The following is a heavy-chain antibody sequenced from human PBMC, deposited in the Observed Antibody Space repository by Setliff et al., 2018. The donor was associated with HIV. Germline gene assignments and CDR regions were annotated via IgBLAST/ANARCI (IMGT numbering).Heavy chain of an antibody. CDR1: KGTFTTYR. Sequence: ASVKVTCKASKGTFTTYRFTWVRQAPGQGLEWMGRIIPILGTANYAQKFQGRVTVTTDTSTSTAYMELRSLRSDDTTEYYCARDYNYTPDYWGQGTRVTVSS. CDR3: ARDYNYTPDY. D-gene: IGHD1-1*01. J-gene: IGHJ4*02. V-gene: IGHV1-69*08. CDR2: IIPILGTA.